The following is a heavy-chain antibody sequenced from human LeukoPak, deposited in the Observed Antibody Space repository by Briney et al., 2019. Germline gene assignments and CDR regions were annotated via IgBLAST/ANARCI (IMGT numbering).Heavy chain of an antibody. CDR2: IIDSGKTV. Sequence: GGSLRLSCAVSGFTFSNYSMNWVRQTPGKGLEWIAYIIDSGKTVYYADSVKGRFTISRGNAKNSLYLQMNSLRAEDTAVYYCARADSTMVVWYFDYWGQGALVTVSS. D-gene: IGHD4/OR15-4a*01. CDR1: GFTFSNYS. V-gene: IGHV3-48*01. CDR3: ARADSTMVVWYFDY. J-gene: IGHJ4*02.